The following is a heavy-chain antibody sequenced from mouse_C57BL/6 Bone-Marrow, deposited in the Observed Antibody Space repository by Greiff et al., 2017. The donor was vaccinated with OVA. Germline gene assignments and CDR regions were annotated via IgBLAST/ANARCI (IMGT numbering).Heavy chain of an antibody. CDR1: GFTFSDYY. CDR2: ISNGGGST. V-gene: IGHV5-12*01. CDR3: ARHGPYAMDY. Sequence: VQLKESGGGLVQPGGSLKLSCAASGFTFSDYYMYWVRQTPEKRLEWVAYISNGGGSTYYPDTVKGRFTISRDNAKNTLYLQMSRLKSEDTAMYYCARHGPYAMDYWGQGTSVTVSS. J-gene: IGHJ4*01.